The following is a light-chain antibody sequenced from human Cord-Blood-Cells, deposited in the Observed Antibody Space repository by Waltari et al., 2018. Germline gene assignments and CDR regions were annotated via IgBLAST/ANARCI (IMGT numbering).Light chain of an antibody. J-gene: IGKJ4*01. CDR3: QQYGSSPLT. V-gene: IGKV3-20*01. Sequence: DIVLPQSPGTLSLSPGESATHSCRASQSVSSSYLAWYQQKPGQAPRLLIYGASSRATGIPDRFSGSGSGTDFTITISRLEPEDFAVYYCQQYGSSPLTFGGGTKVEIK. CDR2: GAS. CDR1: QSVSSSY.